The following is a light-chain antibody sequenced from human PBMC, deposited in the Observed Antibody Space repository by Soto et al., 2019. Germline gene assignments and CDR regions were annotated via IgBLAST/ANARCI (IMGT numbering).Light chain of an antibody. J-gene: IGLJ1*01. CDR2: AVS. Sequence: QSVLTQPPSASGSPGQSVTISCTGTSSDVGGYNYVSWHQQHPGKAPKLLIYAVSKRPSGVPDRFSGSKSGNTASLTVSGLQTEDEADYYCISYARSNTYVFGTGTKVTVL. CDR3: ISYARSNTYV. V-gene: IGLV2-8*01. CDR1: SSDVGGYNY.